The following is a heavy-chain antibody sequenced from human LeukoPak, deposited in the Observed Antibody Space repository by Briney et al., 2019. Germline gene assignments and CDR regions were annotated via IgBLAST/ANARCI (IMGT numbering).Heavy chain of an antibody. Sequence: GRSLGLSCAASGFTFSSYAMHWVRQAPGKGLEWVAVISYDGSNKYYADSVKGRFTISKDNSKNTLYLQMNSLRAEDTAVYYCARDKYVTMVRRYWVYWGQGTLVTVSS. V-gene: IGHV3-30*04. J-gene: IGHJ4*02. CDR2: ISYDGSNK. CDR3: ARDKYVTMVRRYWVY. CDR1: GFTFSSYA. D-gene: IGHD3-10*01.